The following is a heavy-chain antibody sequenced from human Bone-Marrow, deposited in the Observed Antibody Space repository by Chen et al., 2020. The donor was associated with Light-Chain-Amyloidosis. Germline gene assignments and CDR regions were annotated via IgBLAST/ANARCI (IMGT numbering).Heavy chain of an antibody. CDR1: GFTGSSTY. Sequence: QLVESGGGLIQPGGSLSLSCAAPGFTGSSTYMTWVRQAPGTGLEWVSVIYSGGRTYYADSVKGRFTISRDNSKNTLYLQMNSLRAEDTAVYYCARLGYCSGGSCDSYAFDIWGQGTMVTVSS. CDR3: ARLGYCSGGSCDSYAFDI. J-gene: IGHJ3*02. D-gene: IGHD2-15*01. V-gene: IGHV3-53*01. CDR2: IYSGGRT.